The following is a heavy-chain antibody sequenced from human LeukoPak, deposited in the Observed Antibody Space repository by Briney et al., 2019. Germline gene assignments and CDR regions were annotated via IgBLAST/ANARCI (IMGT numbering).Heavy chain of an antibody. V-gene: IGHV3-23*01. J-gene: IGHJ4*02. CDR3: AKDHPDCRGTSCLPFDC. CDR1: GFTFCSYA. CDR2: ITSSGGST. Sequence: PGGSLRLSCAASGFTFCSYAMSWVRQAPGKGLEWVSTITSSGGSTYYADSVKGRFTISRDNSKNTLYLQMNSLRAEDTAVYYCAKDHPDCRGTSCLPFDCWGQGTLVTVSS. D-gene: IGHD2-2*01.